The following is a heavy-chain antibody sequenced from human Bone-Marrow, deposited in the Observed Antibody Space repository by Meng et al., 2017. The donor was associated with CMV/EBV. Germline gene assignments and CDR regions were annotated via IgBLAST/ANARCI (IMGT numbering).Heavy chain of an antibody. V-gene: IGHV3-48*04. CDR1: GFTFSSYW. CDR3: ARDPPYDYVWGSYRPPHGMDV. Sequence: GGSLRLSCEASGFTFSSYWMHWVRQAPGKGLEWVSYISSSGSTIYYADSVKGRFTISRDNAKNSLYLQMNSLRAEDTAVYYCARDPPYDYVWGSYRPPHGMDVWGQGTMVTVSS. D-gene: IGHD3-16*02. J-gene: IGHJ6*02. CDR2: ISSSGSTI.